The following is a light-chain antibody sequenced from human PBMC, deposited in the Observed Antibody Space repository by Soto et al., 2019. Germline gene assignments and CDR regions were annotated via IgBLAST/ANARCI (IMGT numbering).Light chain of an antibody. V-gene: IGLV2-14*01. CDR2: EVS. CDR3: TSYTSDNRSYV. J-gene: IGLJ1*01. Sequence: SALTQPASVSGSPGQSITISCTGTSGDIGSYNRVSWYQQHPGKAPKLIIYEVSNRPSGVSNRFSGSKSANTASLTISGLQADDEAHYYCTSYTSDNRSYVFGTGTKVTVL. CDR1: SGDIGSYNR.